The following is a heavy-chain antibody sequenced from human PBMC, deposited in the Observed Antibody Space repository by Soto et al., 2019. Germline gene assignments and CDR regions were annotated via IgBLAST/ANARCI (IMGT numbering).Heavy chain of an antibody. D-gene: IGHD3-3*01. V-gene: IGHV3-23*01. J-gene: IGHJ6*04. Sequence: EVLLLESGGGLVQPGGSLRLSCEASGFSFSSFAMNWVRQAPGKGLEWVSAIGDSGASTYYADSVKGRFTISRDNSRNTLYLQLNSLRAEDTAVDYCAKGLELDVWGNGTTVTVSS. CDR2: IGDSGAST. CDR1: GFSFSSFA. CDR3: AKGLELDV.